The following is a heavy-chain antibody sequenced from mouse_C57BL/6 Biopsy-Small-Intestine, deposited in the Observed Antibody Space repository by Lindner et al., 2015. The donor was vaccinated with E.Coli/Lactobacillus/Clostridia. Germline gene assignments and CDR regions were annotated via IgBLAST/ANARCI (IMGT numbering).Heavy chain of an antibody. D-gene: IGHD2-13*01. Sequence: VQLQESGPELVKPGASVKISCKASGYAFSRSWMNWVKQRPGKGLEWIGRISPGDGNTNYNGKFKGKATLTADKSSSTAYIQFSSLTSEDSAVYFCANYGDYPFDYWGQGTILTVSS. J-gene: IGHJ2*01. CDR2: ISPGDGNT. V-gene: IGHV1-82*01. CDR3: ANYGDYPFDY. CDR1: GYAFSRSW.